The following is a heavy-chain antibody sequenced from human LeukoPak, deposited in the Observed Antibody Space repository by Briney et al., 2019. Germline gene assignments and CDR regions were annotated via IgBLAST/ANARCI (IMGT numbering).Heavy chain of an antibody. CDR2: ISDSGGST. Sequence: PGGSLRLSCAVSGITLSSYGMSWVRQAPGKGLEWVAGISDSGGSTNYADSVKGRFTISRDNPKNTLYLQMNSLRAEDTAVYFCARRGVVIRVILVGFHKEAFYFDSWGQGALVTVSS. CDR1: GITLSSYG. V-gene: IGHV3-23*01. D-gene: IGHD3-22*01. J-gene: IGHJ4*02. CDR3: ARRGVVIRVILVGFHKEAFYFDS.